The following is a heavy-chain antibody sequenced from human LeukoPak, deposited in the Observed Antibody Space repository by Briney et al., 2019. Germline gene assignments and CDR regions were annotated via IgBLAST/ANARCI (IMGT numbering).Heavy chain of an antibody. CDR1: GFTVSSNY. J-gene: IGHJ2*01. V-gene: IGHV3-66*04. D-gene: IGHD1-26*01. CDR3: ARPGGNYPNKYWYFDL. Sequence: GGSLRLSCAASGFTVSSNYMTWVRQAPGEGLEWVSLIYGGGNAYYANSVKGRFTISRDNSKNTLYLQMNSLRVEDTGVYYCARPGGNYPNKYWYFDLWGRGTLVTVSS. CDR2: IYGGGNA.